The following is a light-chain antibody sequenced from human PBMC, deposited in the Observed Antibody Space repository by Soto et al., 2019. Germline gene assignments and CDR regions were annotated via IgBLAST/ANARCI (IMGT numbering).Light chain of an antibody. CDR1: QDIRNF. V-gene: IGKV1-6*01. J-gene: IGKJ1*01. CDR3: LQDDGYPWT. CDR2: GAS. Sequence: AIQMTQSPTSLSASVGDRVTISCRASQDIRNFLGWYQQKSGEAPKLLLYGASTLESGVPSRFSGSGFGTDFTLTISSLQAEDVATYYCLQDDGYPWTFGQGTKVEI.